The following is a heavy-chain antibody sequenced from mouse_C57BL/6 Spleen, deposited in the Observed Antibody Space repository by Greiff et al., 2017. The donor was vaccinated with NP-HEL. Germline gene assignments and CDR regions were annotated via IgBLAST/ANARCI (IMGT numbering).Heavy chain of an antibody. CDR2: IDPSDSYT. D-gene: IGHD2-4*01. Sequence: QVQLKQPGAELVMPGASVKLSCKASGYTFTSYWMHWVKQRPGQGLEWIGEIDPSDSYTNYNQKFKGKSTLTVDKSSSTAYMQLSSLTSEDSAVYYCARIYYDYGYFDYWGQGTTLTVSS. J-gene: IGHJ2*01. CDR1: GYTFTSYW. V-gene: IGHV1-69*01. CDR3: ARIYYDYGYFDY.